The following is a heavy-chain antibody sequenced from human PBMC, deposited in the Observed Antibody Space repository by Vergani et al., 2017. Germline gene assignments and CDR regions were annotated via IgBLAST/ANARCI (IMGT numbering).Heavy chain of an antibody. D-gene: IGHD1-1*01. J-gene: IGHJ1*01. CDR3: ATKSCGTPGCQIGYFRE. V-gene: IGHV3-74*01. CDR2: MNGDGDTI. CDR1: GFTFNEYL. Sequence: EVELVESGGGLVQPGGSLRLSCAASGFTFNEYLMHWARQVPGKGLVWVSGMNGDGDTISYADSVKGRFTISIDNSKSTLYLQMNSLRTEDTAVYYCATKSCGTPGCQIGYFREWGQGTLVTVSS.